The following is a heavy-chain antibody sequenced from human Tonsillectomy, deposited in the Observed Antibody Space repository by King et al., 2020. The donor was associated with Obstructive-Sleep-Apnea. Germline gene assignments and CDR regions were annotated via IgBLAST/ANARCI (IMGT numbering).Heavy chain of an antibody. CDR2: IYHDGTT. D-gene: IGHD1-26*01. Sequence: QLQESGSGLVKPSQTLSLTCAVSGGSISSGGYSWSWIRQPPGKGLEWIGYIYHDGTTYYKSSLKSRVTISVDRSKNQFSLKLSSVTAADTAVYYCGSLYTSVMTGGAYWGQGTLVTVSS. V-gene: IGHV4-30-2*01. CDR3: GSLYTSVMTGGAY. J-gene: IGHJ4*02. CDR1: GGSISSGGYS.